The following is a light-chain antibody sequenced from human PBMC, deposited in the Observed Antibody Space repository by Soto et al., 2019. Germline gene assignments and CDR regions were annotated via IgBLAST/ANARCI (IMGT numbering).Light chain of an antibody. CDR2: AAS. CDR1: QTISNY. CDR3: QQSYSFPCT. J-gene: IGKJ2*02. V-gene: IGKV1-39*01. Sequence: DIQMTQSPSSLSASEGDRVTITCRPSQTISNYLNWYQQKPVKAPKFLIYAASTLQNGVPSRFSGITSGADFTLTINGMQPEDFANYYCQQSYSFPCTFGQGTKLEI.